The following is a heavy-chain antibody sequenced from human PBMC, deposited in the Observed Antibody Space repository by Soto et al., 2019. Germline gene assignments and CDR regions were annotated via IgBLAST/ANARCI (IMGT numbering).Heavy chain of an antibody. Sequence: SETLSLTCTVSGDSISSYYWSWIRQPPGKGLEWIGYIYYSGSTNYNPSLKSRVTISVDTPKNQFSLKLTSVTAADTAIYYCAVGINWFDPWGQGTLVTVAS. CDR3: AVGINWFDP. J-gene: IGHJ5*02. CDR2: IYYSGST. CDR1: GDSISSYY. V-gene: IGHV4-59*12.